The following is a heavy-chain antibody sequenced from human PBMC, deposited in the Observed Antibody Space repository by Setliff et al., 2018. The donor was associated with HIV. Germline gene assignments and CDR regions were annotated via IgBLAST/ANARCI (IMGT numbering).Heavy chain of an antibody. Sequence: PSETLSLTCAVYGGSLSGYYWSWIRQPPGKGLEWIGEINHSGSTNYNPSLKSRVTISVDTFKNQFSLKLSSVTAADTAVYYCARDRYTWNYGKNYMDVWGKGTTVTVSS. J-gene: IGHJ6*03. V-gene: IGHV4-34*01. D-gene: IGHD1-7*01. CDR3: ARDRYTWNYGKNYMDV. CDR2: INHSGST. CDR1: GGSLSGYY.